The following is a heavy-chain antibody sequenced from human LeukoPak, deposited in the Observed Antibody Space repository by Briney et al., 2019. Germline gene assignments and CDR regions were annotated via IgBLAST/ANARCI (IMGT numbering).Heavy chain of an antibody. CDR2: ISYDGSNQ. CDR3: AKDHSGSYYADY. V-gene: IGHV3-30*18. CDR1: GFTFSAYG. Sequence: QPGRSLRLSCAASGFTFSAYGMHWVRQAPGKGLEWVSIISYDGSNQYYADSVKGRFTISRDNSKNTPYLQMNSLRAGDTAVYYCAKDHSGSYYADYWGQGTLVTVSS. J-gene: IGHJ4*02. D-gene: IGHD1-26*01.